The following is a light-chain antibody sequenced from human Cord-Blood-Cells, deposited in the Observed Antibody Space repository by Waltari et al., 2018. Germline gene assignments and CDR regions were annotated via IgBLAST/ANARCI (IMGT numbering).Light chain of an antibody. CDR1: QSVSSSY. Sequence: EIVLTQSPGTLSLSPGERATLSCRASQSVSSSYLAWYQQKPDQAPRLLIYGASSTTTGIPDRFSGSWSETDFTLTISRQEPEDVAVYYCQQYGSSPPCTFGQGTKAEIK. V-gene: IGKV3-20*01. J-gene: IGKJ1*01. CDR3: QQYGSSPPCT. CDR2: GAS.